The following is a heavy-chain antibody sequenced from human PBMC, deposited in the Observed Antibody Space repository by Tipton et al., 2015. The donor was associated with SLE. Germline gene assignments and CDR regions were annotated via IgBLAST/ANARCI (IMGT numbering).Heavy chain of an antibody. V-gene: IGHV5-51*03. Sequence: VQLVQSGAEVKKPGESLKISCKGSGYSFTSYWIGWVRQMPGKCLEWMGIIYPGDSDTRYSPSFQGQVTISADKSISTAYLQWSSLKASDTAMYYCASQGYCSGGSCYSLGYWGQGTLVTVSS. J-gene: IGHJ4*02. CDR2: IYPGDSDT. CDR3: ASQGYCSGGSCYSLGY. CDR1: GYSFTSYW. D-gene: IGHD2-15*01.